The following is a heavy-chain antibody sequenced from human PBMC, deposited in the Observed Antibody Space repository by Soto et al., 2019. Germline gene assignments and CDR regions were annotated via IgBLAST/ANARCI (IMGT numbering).Heavy chain of an antibody. CDR2: IYYSGST. V-gene: IGHV4-39*01. Sequence: QLQLQESGPGLVKPSETLSLTCTVSGGSISSSSYYWGWIRQPPGKGLEWIGSIYYSGSTYYNPSLNSRVTISVDTSKNQFSLKLSSVTAADTAVYYCARHQLAYDFWSGYFEGNWFDPWGQGTLVTVSS. D-gene: IGHD3-3*01. CDR1: GGSISSSSYY. J-gene: IGHJ5*02. CDR3: ARHQLAYDFWSGYFEGNWFDP.